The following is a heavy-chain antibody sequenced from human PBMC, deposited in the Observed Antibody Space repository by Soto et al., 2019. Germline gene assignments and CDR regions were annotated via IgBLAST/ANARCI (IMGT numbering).Heavy chain of an antibody. CDR2: ISAYNGNT. CDR1: GYTFTSYG. D-gene: IGHD2-2*01. V-gene: IGHV1-18*01. J-gene: IGHJ4*02. CDR3: ARDDEYCSSTSCHAIFDY. Sequence: ASVKVSCKASGYTFTSYGISWVRQAPGQGLEWMGWISAYNGNTNYAQKLQGRVTMTTDTSTSTAYMELRSLRSDDTAVYYCARDDEYCSSTSCHAIFDYWGQGTMVTVFS.